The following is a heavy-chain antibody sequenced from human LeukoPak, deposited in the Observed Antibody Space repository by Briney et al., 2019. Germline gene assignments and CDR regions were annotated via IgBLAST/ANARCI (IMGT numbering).Heavy chain of an antibody. V-gene: IGHV3-7*03. D-gene: IGHD3-10*01. CDR2: IKLDGSEK. Sequence: GGSLRLSRAASGFTFSSYWMTWVRQAPGKGLEWVANIKLDGSEKYYVDSVKGRFTISRDSAKSSLYLQMNSLRAEDTAVYYCATEHYYGSGRLDPWGQGTLVTVSS. CDR3: ATEHYYGSGRLDP. CDR1: GFTFSSYW. J-gene: IGHJ5*02.